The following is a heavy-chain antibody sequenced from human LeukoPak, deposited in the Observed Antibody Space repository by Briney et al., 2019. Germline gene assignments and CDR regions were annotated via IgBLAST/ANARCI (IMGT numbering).Heavy chain of an antibody. V-gene: IGHV3-48*04. CDR1: GFTFSSYS. D-gene: IGHD1-14*01. J-gene: IGHJ3*02. CDR2: ISSSSSTI. Sequence: HPGGSLRLSRAASGFTFSSYSMNWVRQAPGKGLEWVSYISSSSSTIYYADSVKGRFTISRDNATNSLYLQMNSLRAEDTAVYYCARPSGNAFDIWGQGTMVTVSS. CDR3: ARPSGNAFDI.